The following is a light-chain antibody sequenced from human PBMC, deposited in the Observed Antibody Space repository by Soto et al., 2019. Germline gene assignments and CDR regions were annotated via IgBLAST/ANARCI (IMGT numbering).Light chain of an antibody. Sequence: AIRMTQSPSSFSASTGDRVTITCRASQGISSYLAWYQQKPGKAPKLLIYAASTLQSGVPSRFSGSGSGTDFTLTISCLQSEDFATYYRQQYYSYPRTTFGQGTRLEIK. V-gene: IGKV1-8*01. J-gene: IGKJ5*01. CDR3: QQYYSYPRTT. CDR1: QGISSY. CDR2: AAS.